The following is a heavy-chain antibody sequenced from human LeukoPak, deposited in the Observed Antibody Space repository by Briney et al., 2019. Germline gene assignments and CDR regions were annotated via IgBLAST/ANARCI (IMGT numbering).Heavy chain of an antibody. CDR2: IYYSGST. J-gene: IGHJ4*02. D-gene: IGHD6-13*01. CDR3: ARAPGQLAPFDY. V-gene: IGHV4-39*01. CDR1: GGSISSSSYY. Sequence: SETLSLTCTVSGGSISSSSYYWGWIRQPPGKGLECIGSIYYSGSTYYNPSLKSRVTISVDTSKNQFSLKLSSVTAADTAVYYCARAPGQLAPFDYWGQGTLVTVSS.